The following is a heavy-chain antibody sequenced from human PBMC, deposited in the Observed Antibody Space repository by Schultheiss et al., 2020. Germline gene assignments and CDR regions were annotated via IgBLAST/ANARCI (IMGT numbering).Heavy chain of an antibody. CDR1: GYTFTGYY. V-gene: IGHV1-2*06. CDR2: INPNSGCT. D-gene: IGHD5-12*01. J-gene: IGHJ4*02. CDR3: AGAGGSYSGYVFDF. Sequence: ASVKVSCKASGYTFTGYYMHWVRQAPGQGLEWMGRINPNSGCTNYAQKFQGRVTMTRDTSISTAYMELSRLRSDETAVYYCAGAGGSYSGYVFDFWGQGTLVTVSS.